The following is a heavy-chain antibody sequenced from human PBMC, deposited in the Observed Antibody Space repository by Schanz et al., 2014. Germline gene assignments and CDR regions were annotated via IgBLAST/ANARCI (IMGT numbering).Heavy chain of an antibody. CDR1: GYTFVSYS. Sequence: QVQLVQSGGEVKKPGASVKVSCKASGYTFVSYSMHWVRQAPGQGLEWMGRIIPILGIANYAQKFQGRVTITADRSTSTAYMELSSLRSEDTAVYYCARGYGDSPTDFWGQGTLVTVSS. D-gene: IGHD4-17*01. CDR3: ARGYGDSPTDF. J-gene: IGHJ4*02. V-gene: IGHV1-69*02. CDR2: IIPILGIA.